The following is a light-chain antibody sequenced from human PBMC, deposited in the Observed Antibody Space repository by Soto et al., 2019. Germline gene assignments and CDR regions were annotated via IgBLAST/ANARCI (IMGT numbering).Light chain of an antibody. Sequence: AIQMTQSPSSLSASVGDRVTITCRASQGIRNDLGWYQQKPGKPPKLLIYAASSLQSGVPSRFSGSGSGTDFTLTISSLRPEDFATYYCLQDRHYPRTFGQGTKVEIK. V-gene: IGKV1-6*01. CDR3: LQDRHYPRT. J-gene: IGKJ1*01. CDR1: QGIRND. CDR2: AAS.